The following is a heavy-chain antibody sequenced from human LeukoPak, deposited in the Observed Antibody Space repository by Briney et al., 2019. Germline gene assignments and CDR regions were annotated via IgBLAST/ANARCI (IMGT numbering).Heavy chain of an antibody. J-gene: IGHJ4*02. CDR1: GFTFSSYA. CDR2: ISGSGGST. D-gene: IGHD3-9*01. V-gene: IGHV3-23*01. CDR3: ARDPYYDILTGYYKRAYYFDY. Sequence: PGGSLRLSCAASGFTFSSYAMSWVRRAPGKGLEWVSGISGSGGSTYYADSVKGRFTISRDNSKNTLYLQMNSLRAEDTAVYYCARDPYYDILTGYYKRAYYFDYWGQGTLVTVSS.